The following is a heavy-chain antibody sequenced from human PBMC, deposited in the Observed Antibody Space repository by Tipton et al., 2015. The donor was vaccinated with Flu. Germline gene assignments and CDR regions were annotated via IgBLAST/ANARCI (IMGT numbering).Heavy chain of an antibody. CDR2: ISSDGTSI. Sequence: SLRLSCAASGFSFSNYWMHWIRQDARKGLMWVSHISSDGTSIKYADSVQGRFTISRDNAKKTVYLQMNGLRVDDSAVYYCVRRGDVAEYFQQWGQGTLVTVSS. V-gene: IGHV3-74*03. D-gene: IGHD2-21*01. CDR3: VRRGDVAEYFQQ. J-gene: IGHJ1*01. CDR1: GFSFSNYW.